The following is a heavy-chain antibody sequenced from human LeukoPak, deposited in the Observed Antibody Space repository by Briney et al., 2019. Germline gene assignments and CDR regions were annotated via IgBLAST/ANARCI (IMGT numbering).Heavy chain of an antibody. CDR1: GGSFSGYY. CDR2: INHSGST. V-gene: IGHV4-34*01. J-gene: IGHJ4*02. D-gene: IGHD4-23*01. Sequence: SETLSLTCAVYGGSFSGYYWSWIRQPPGKGLEWIGEINHSGSTNYNPSLKSRVTISVNTSKNQFSLKLSSVTAADTAVYYCARRQRKGGNLRDWGQGTLVTVSS. CDR3: ARRQRKGGNLRD.